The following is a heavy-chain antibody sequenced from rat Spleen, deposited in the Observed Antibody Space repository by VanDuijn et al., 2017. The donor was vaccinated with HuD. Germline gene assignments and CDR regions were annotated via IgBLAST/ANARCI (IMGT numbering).Heavy chain of an antibody. V-gene: IGHV2-6*01. D-gene: IGHD1-7*01. CDR2: ISSGGNT. J-gene: IGHJ3*01. CDR3: TRDTMEGWFAY. CDR1: GFSLTSYT. Sequence: QVQLKESGPGLVQPSQTLSLTCTVSGFSLTSYTVSWVRQPPGKGLEWIAAISSGGNTYYNSALKSRLSISRDTSKNQVFLKMNSLQTDDTGTYYCTRDTMEGWFAYWGQGTLVTVSS.